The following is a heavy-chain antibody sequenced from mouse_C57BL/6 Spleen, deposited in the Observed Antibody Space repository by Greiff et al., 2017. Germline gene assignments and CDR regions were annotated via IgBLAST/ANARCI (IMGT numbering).Heavy chain of an antibody. CDR2: ISSGGDYI. J-gene: IGHJ1*03. V-gene: IGHV5-9-1*02. D-gene: IGHD1-1*01. CDR1: GFTFSSYA. Sequence: EVKLVESGEGLVKPGGSLKLSCAASGFTFSSYAMSWVRQTPEKRLEWVAYISSGGDYIYYADTVKGRFTISRDNARNTLYLQMSSLKSEDTAMYYCTRDTLIYYYGSSHWYVDVWGTGTTVTVSS. CDR3: TRDTLIYYYGSSHWYVDV.